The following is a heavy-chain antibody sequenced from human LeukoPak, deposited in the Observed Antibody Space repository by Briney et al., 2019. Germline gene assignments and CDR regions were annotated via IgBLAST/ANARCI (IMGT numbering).Heavy chain of an antibody. J-gene: IGHJ5*02. Sequence: SETLSLTCTVSGRSISSYYWNWIRQPPGKRLEWIGFIYYNGSTNYNPSLKSRVTISVEKSKNHFALKLTSVTAADTAVYYCARGLRFGTSWFDPWGQGTLVTISS. D-gene: IGHD3-10*01. V-gene: IGHV4-59*12. CDR3: ARGLRFGTSWFDP. CDR2: IYYNGST. CDR1: GRSISSYY.